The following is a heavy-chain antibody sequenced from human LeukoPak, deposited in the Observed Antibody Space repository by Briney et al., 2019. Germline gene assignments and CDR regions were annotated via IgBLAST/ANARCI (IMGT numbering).Heavy chain of an antibody. D-gene: IGHD5-12*01. V-gene: IGHV3-48*03. CDR3: ATLTVATSFDY. J-gene: IGHJ4*02. CDR1: GFSFSVYE. CDR2: ISSSGATI. Sequence: PGGSLRLSCAASGFSFSVYEMHWVRQAPGKGLEWISDISSSGATIYYADSVKGRFTISRDNAKNSLYLQMKSLRAEDTAVYYCATLTVATSFDYWGQGTLVTVSS.